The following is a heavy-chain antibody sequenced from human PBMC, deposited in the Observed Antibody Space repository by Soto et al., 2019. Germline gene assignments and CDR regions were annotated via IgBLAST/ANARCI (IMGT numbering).Heavy chain of an antibody. CDR3: ASLEPTYYYGSGSYFPPG. V-gene: IGHV3-21*01. J-gene: IGHJ4*02. CDR2: ISSSSSYI. D-gene: IGHD3-10*01. CDR1: GFTFSSYS. Sequence: EVQLVESGGGLVKPGGSLRLSCAASGFTFSSYSMNWVRQAPGKGLEWVSSISSSSSYIYYADSVKGRFTISRDNAKNSLYLQMNSLRAEDTAVYYCASLEPTYYYGSGSYFPPGWGQGTLVTVYS.